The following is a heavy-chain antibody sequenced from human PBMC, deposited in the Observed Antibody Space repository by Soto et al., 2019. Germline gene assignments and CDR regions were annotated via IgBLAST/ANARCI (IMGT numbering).Heavy chain of an antibody. CDR2: IWYDGSNK. CDR1: GFTFSSYG. V-gene: IGHV3-33*01. J-gene: IGHJ4*02. D-gene: IGHD6-6*01. Sequence: ESGGGVVQPGRSLRLSCAASGFTFSSYGMHWVRQAPGKGLEWVAVIWYDGSNKYYADSVKGRFTISRDNSKNTLYLQMNSLRAEDTAVYYCARDGEYSSSPGGYWGQGTLVTVSS. CDR3: ARDGEYSSSPGGY.